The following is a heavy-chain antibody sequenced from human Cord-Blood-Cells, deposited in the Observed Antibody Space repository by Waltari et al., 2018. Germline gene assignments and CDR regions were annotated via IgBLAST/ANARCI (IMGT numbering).Heavy chain of an antibody. J-gene: IGHJ3*02. CDR2: INAGNGNT. CDR1: GYTFTSYA. V-gene: IGHV1-3*01. CDR3: ARGPSRRKDGYNYAFDI. Sequence: QVQLVQSGAEVTKPGASVKVSCEACGYTFTSYAMHSVRQAPGQRLEWMGWINAGNGNTKHSQEFQGRVTITRDTTASTAYMELSSLRSEDTAVYYCARGPSRRKDGYNYAFDIWGQGTMVTVSS. D-gene: IGHD5-12*01.